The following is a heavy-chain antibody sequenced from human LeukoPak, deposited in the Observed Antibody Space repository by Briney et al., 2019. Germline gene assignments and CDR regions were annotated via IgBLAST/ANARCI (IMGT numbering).Heavy chain of an antibody. Sequence: PGRSLRLSCAASGFTFSSYGMHWVRQAPGKGLEWGAVIWYDGSNKYYVDSVKGRFTISRDNSKNTLYLQMNSLRAEDTAVYYCARDSPEIRYSSSSWFDPWGQGTLVTVSS. CDR3: ARDSPEIRYSSSSWFDP. J-gene: IGHJ5*02. V-gene: IGHV3-33*01. CDR1: GFTFSSYG. CDR2: IWYDGSNK. D-gene: IGHD6-13*01.